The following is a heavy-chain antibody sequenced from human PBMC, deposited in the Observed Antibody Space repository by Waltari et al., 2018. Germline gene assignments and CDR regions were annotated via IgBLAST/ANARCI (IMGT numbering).Heavy chain of an antibody. CDR2: IVVGSGNT. D-gene: IGHD3-10*01. J-gene: IGHJ6*02. CDR3: AADPRGSGTGYYGMDV. V-gene: IGHV1-58*01. CDR1: GFTFTSSA. Sequence: QMQLVQSGPEVKKPGTSVKVSCKASGFTFTSSAVQWVRQARGQRLEWIGWIVVGSGNTNYAQKFQERVTITRDMSTSTAYMELSSLRSEDTAVYYCAADPRGSGTGYYGMDVWGQGTTVTVSS.